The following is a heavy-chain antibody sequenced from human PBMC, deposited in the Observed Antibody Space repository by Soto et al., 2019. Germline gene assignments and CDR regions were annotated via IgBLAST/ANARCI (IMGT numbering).Heavy chain of an antibody. V-gene: IGHV1-18*01. CDR3: ARGGYYDSSGSRNYYYYGMNV. CDR2: ISAYDGNT. CDR1: GYTFTSYG. J-gene: IGHJ6*02. D-gene: IGHD3-22*01. Sequence: ASVKVSCKASGYTFTSYGISWVRQAPGQGLEWLGWISAYDGNTNYAQILQGRVSMTTDTSANTAYMELRSLRADDTAMYYCARGGYYDSSGSRNYYYYGMNVWGQGTTVTVS.